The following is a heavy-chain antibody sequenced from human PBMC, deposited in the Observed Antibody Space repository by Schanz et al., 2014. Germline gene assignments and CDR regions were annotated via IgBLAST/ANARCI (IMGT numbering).Heavy chain of an antibody. CDR3: ARRITGAHHNPYYHGMDV. CDR2: ISNSGTTI. CDR1: GFTFSRYA. Sequence: EVRLVESGGALVQPGGSLRLSCAASGFTFSRYAMHWVRQAPGKGLEWVSYISNSGTTIYYADSVKGRFTISRDNAKNSLFLQMNSLSAEDTAVYNCARRITGAHHNPYYHGMDVWGQGTTVTVSS. D-gene: IGHD1-20*01. J-gene: IGHJ6*02. V-gene: IGHV3-48*03.